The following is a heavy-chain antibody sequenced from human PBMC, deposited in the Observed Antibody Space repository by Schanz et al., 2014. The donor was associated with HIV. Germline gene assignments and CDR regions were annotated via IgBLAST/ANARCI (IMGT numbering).Heavy chain of an antibody. Sequence: VELVESGGGVVQPGGSLRLSCATSGFIFRSYAVHWVRQAPGKGLEWVANIKGDGSEKSLIDSVKGRFTISRDNAKNSLYLQMNSLRAEDTAVYYCASTRERYSGATSGFDYWGQGTLVTVST. CDR3: ASTRERYSGATSGFDY. CDR1: GFIFRSYA. D-gene: IGHD1-26*01. V-gene: IGHV3-7*01. CDR2: IKGDGSEK. J-gene: IGHJ4*02.